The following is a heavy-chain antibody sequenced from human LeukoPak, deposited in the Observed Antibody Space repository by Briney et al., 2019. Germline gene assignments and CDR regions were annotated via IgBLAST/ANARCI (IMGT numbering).Heavy chain of an antibody. V-gene: IGHV4-39*02. D-gene: IGHD3-9*01. J-gene: IGHJ4*02. CDR3: TRDLTLTGSIGY. CDR2: VFYTGST. Sequence: PSETLSLACTVSGGSISRSSYNWGWIRQPPGKGLEWIGNVFYTGSTYYNPSLESRVIISVDTSKNQFSLKLSSLTAADTAVYYCTRDLTLTGSIGYWGQGTLVTVSS. CDR1: GGSISRSSYN.